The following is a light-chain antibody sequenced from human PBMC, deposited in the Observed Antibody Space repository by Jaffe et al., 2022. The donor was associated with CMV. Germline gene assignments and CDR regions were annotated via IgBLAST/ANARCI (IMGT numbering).Light chain of an antibody. CDR1: QSVSSN. V-gene: IGKV3-15*01. J-gene: IGKJ4*01. Sequence: EIVMTQSPATLSVSPGERATLSCRASQSVSSNLAWHQQKPGQAPRLVIYGASTRATGIPARFSGSGSGTEFTLTISSLQSEDFAVYYCQQYNNWPLTFGGGTKVEIK. CDR2: GAS. CDR3: QQYNNWPLT.